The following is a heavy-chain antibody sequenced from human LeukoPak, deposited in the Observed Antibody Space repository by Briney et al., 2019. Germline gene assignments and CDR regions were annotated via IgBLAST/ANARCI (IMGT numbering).Heavy chain of an antibody. V-gene: IGHV3-7*01. D-gene: IGHD3-10*01. CDR2: IKQDGSER. J-gene: IGHJ4*02. CDR1: GFTFSGFS. Sequence: GGSLRLSCAASGFTFSGFSMSWVRQSPTKGLEWVANIKQDGSERYYVDSVKGRFTISRDNAENSLSLQMNNLRVEDTAVYYCARAGSHWHYVCWGQGTVVTVSS. CDR3: ARAGSHWHYVC.